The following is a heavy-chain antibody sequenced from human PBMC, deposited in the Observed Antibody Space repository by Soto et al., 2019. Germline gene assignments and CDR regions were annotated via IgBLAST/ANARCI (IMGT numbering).Heavy chain of an antibody. V-gene: IGHV3-30*18. CDR2: ISYDGSNK. J-gene: IGHJ3*02. CDR1: GFTFSSYG. Sequence: QVQLVESGGGVVQPGRSLRLSCAASGFTFSSYGMHWVRQAPGKGLEWVAVISYDGSNKYYADSVKGRFTISRDNSKNTLYLQMNCLRAEDTAVYYCAKGRGSEYCSGGSCYDHDAFDIWGQGTMVTVSS. D-gene: IGHD2-15*01. CDR3: AKGRGSEYCSGGSCYDHDAFDI.